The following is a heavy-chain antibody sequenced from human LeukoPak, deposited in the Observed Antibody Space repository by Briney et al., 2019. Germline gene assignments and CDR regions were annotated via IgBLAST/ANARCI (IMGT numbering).Heavy chain of an antibody. Sequence: PSETLSLTCTVSGGSISSYYWSWIRQPPGKGLEWIGYIYYSGSTNYNPSLKSRVTISVDTSKNQFSLKLSSVTASDTAVYYCSRMYYDSSGDWFDPWGQGTLVTVSS. CDR3: SRMYYDSSGDWFDP. J-gene: IGHJ5*02. CDR2: IYYSGST. D-gene: IGHD3-22*01. V-gene: IGHV4-59*01. CDR1: GGSISSYY.